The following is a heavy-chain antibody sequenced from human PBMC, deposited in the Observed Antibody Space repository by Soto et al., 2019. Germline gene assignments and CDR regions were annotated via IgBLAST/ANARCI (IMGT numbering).Heavy chain of an antibody. V-gene: IGHV5-51*01. CDR2: IYPGDSDT. Sequence: GESMKISCKGFGYSFTSYWSGWVRQIPGKGLEWMGIIYPGDSDTRYSPSFQGQVTISADKSISTAYLQWSSLKASDTAMYYCARSPVEMATIFDYWRQGTLVTVSS. D-gene: IGHD5-12*01. CDR3: ARSPVEMATIFDY. CDR1: GYSFTSYW. J-gene: IGHJ4*02.